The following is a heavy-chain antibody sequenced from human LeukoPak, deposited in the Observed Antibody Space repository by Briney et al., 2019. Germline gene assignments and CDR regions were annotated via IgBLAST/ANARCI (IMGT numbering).Heavy chain of an antibody. V-gene: IGHV3-9*03. Sequence: SLRLSCAASGFPFVDYAMDWVRQAPGKGLEWVSGISWNSGSVGYADSVKGRFTISRDNAKNSLYLQMNSLRAEDMALYYCAKGLWFGELGAFDIWGQGAMVTVSS. CDR2: ISWNSGSV. CDR3: AKGLWFGELGAFDI. D-gene: IGHD3-10*01. J-gene: IGHJ3*02. CDR1: GFPFVDYA.